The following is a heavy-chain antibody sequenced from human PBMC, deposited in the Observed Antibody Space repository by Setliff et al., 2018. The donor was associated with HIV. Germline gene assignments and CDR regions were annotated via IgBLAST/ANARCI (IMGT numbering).Heavy chain of an antibody. J-gene: IGHJ4*02. D-gene: IGHD7-27*01. CDR1: GGSFTSYY. Sequence: SETLSLTCAVYGGSFTSYYWTWIRQPPGKGLEWIGEINHSGSTNYNPPLKSRVTISVDTSKNQFSLDLSSVTAADTAVYSCARGWAPDYWGQGTLVTVSS. V-gene: IGHV4-34*01. CDR3: ARGWAPDY. CDR2: INHSGST.